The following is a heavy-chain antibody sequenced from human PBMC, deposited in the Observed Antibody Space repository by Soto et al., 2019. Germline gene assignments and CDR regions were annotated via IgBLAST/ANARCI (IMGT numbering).Heavy chain of an antibody. CDR2: ICHSGST. D-gene: IGHD3-10*01. CDR1: SCSISSSNW. Sequence: QVQLQESGPGLVKPSGTLSLTCAVSSCSISSSNWWSWVRQPPGKGLEWIGEICHSGSTNYNPSLKSRVTISVDKSNNQFSLKLSSVTAADKAVYYCARVGTMVRGLKRPTGYFDYWGQGTLVTVSS. J-gene: IGHJ4*02. CDR3: ARVGTMVRGLKRPTGYFDY. V-gene: IGHV4-4*02.